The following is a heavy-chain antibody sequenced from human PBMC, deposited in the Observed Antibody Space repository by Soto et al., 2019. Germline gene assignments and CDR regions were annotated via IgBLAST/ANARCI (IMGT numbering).Heavy chain of an antibody. CDR2: IYHSGST. V-gene: IGHV4-4*02. J-gene: IGHJ5*02. Sequence: SEHRSLTCDVHCGSISSSNWWSWVRQPPGKGLEWIGEIYHSGSTHYNPSLKSRVTISVDKSENQFSLKLSSVAAADTAVYYCARDPSCHPPLYRFAPWAQGTLVPVSS. CDR3: ARDPSCHPPLYRFAP. CDR1: CGSISSSNW.